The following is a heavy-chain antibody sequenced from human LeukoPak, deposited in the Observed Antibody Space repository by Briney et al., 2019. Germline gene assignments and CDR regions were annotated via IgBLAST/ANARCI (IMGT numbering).Heavy chain of an antibody. V-gene: IGHV4-30-2*01. D-gene: IGHD3-3*01. CDR2: IYHSGST. CDR1: GGSISSGGYS. CDR3: ARAFWSGYYGSGYDY. Sequence: PSETLSLTCAVSGGSISSGGYSWSWIRQPPGKGLEWIGYIYHSGSTYYNPSLKSRVTISVDRSKNQFSLKLSSVTAADTAVYYCARAFWSGYYGSGYDYWGQGALVTVSS. J-gene: IGHJ4*02.